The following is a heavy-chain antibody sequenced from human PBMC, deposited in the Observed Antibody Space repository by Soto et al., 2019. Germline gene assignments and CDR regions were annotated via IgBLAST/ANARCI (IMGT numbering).Heavy chain of an antibody. CDR2: ISDIAYT. CDR3: ARQGFGVLHGLVDV. V-gene: IGHV4-61*05. D-gene: IGHD3-10*01. CDR1: GGSITNFNNHY. J-gene: IGHJ6*02. Sequence: SETLSLTCTVSGGSITNFNNHYCSWFRLPPGKGLEWIGYISDIAYTSYNPSLKGRVSISVDTSKNQFSLTLTSVTAADTAVYYCARQGFGVLHGLVDVWGQGTTVTVS.